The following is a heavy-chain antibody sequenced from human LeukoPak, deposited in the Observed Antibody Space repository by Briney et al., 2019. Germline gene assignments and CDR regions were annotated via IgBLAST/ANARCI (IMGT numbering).Heavy chain of an antibody. D-gene: IGHD6-6*01. Sequence: ASVKVSCKTSGYIFTNYDINWVRQAPGQGLEWMGWVSGGKGNAKYSEKFQGRITITRDTSATTAYLELSSLRSEDSTVYFCARAFSASSSTIDYWGQGTLVTVSP. V-gene: IGHV1-3*01. CDR1: GYIFTNYD. CDR3: ARAFSASSSTIDY. CDR2: VSGGKGNA. J-gene: IGHJ4*02.